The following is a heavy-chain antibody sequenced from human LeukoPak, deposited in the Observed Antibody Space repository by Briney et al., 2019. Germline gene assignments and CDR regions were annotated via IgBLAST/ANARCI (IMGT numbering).Heavy chain of an antibody. V-gene: IGHV3-11*05. J-gene: IGHJ6*02. CDR1: GFTFRDYY. CDR2: ISSNTTNT. D-gene: IGHD5-18*01. Sequence: GGSLRLSCVASGFTFRDYYMSWIRQAPGKGLEWISYISSNTTNTNYADSVKGRFTISRDNAKNSLFLQMNSLRPEDTAMYYCARGGTPMIIFYYYGMDVWGQGTTVTVSS. CDR3: ARGGTPMIIFYYYGMDV.